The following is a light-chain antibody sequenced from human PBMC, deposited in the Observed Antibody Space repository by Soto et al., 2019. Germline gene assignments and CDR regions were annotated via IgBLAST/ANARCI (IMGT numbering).Light chain of an antibody. CDR2: SNN. CDR3: AAWDDSLNGWV. V-gene: IGLV1-44*01. J-gene: IGLJ3*02. Sequence: QSVLTQPPSASGTPGQRVTISCSGSRSNIGSNSINWYQQLPGTAPKVLIYSNNQRPSGVPARFSGSKSGTSASLAISRLQSDDEAEYHCAAWDDSLNGWVFGGGTKLTVL. CDR1: RSNIGSNS.